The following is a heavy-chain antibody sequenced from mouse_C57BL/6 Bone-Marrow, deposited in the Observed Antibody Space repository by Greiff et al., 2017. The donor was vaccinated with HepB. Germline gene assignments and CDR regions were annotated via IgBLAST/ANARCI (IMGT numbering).Heavy chain of an antibody. D-gene: IGHD1-1*01. CDR2: INPNNGGT. V-gene: IGHV1-18*01. CDR1: GYTFTDYN. CDR3: ASLPNYYGSSYWYFDV. J-gene: IGHJ1*03. Sequence: VQLQQSGPELEKPGASVKIPCKASGYTFTDYNMDWVKQSHGKSLEWIGDINPNNGGTIYNQRFKGKATLTVDKSSSTAYMELRSLTSEDTAVYYCASLPNYYGSSYWYFDVWGTGTTVTVSS.